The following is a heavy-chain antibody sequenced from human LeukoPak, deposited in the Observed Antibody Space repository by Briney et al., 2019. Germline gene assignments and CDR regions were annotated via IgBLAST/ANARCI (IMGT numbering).Heavy chain of an antibody. J-gene: IGHJ4*02. Sequence: ASVKVSCKASGYSFNTYAMNWVRQAPGQGLEWMGWMNPNSGNTGYAQKFQGRVTITRNTSISTAYMELSSLRSEDTAVYYCATGGSYLYYFDYWGQGTLVTVSS. V-gene: IGHV1-8*03. CDR1: GYSFNTYA. CDR3: ATGGSYLYYFDY. CDR2: MNPNSGNT. D-gene: IGHD1-26*01.